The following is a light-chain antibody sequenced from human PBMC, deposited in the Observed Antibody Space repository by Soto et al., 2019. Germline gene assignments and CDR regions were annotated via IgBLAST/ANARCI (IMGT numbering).Light chain of an antibody. CDR3: QQYSRFPWT. CDR2: DAS. CDR1: QNIRSR. Sequence: DFQMTQSPSTLSASVGDRVTITCRASQNIRSRLAWFQQKPGKAPKLLIYDASSLESGVPQRFSGTGSGTEFTLTISSLQPDDSATYYCQQYSRFPWTFGQGTKVDIK. V-gene: IGKV1-5*01. J-gene: IGKJ1*01.